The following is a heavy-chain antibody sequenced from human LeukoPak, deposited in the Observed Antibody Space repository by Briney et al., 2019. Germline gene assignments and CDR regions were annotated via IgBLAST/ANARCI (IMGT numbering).Heavy chain of an antibody. CDR3: ARDGGFNTNFDY. CDR2: TKPDGSAE. D-gene: IGHD5-24*01. CDR1: GFTFRNYW. Sequence: GGSLRLSCAASGFTFRNYWMGWVRQAPGKGLEWVANTKPDGSAEYYADSVRGRFTTSRDNANNLLYLQMNRLRAEDTAVYYCARDGGFNTNFDYWGQGTLVTVSS. J-gene: IGHJ4*02. V-gene: IGHV3-7*01.